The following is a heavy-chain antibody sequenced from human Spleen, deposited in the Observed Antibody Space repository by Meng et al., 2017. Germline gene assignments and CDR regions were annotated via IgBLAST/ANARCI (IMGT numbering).Heavy chain of an antibody. CDR2: IYYSGST. CDR3: ASGYCSADSCPWYFDL. V-gene: IGHV4-39*07. CDR1: GGSISSSSYY. J-gene: IGHJ2*01. D-gene: IGHD2-15*01. Sequence: SETLSLTCTVSGGSISSSSYYWGWIRQPPGKGLEWIGIIYYSGSTYYNPSLKSRVTISVDTSNNQFSLKLSSVTAADTAVYYCASGYCSADSCPWYFDLWGLGTLVTVSS.